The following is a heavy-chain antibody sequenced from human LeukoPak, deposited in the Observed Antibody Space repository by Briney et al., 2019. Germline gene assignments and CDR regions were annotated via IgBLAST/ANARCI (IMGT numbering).Heavy chain of an antibody. CDR3: ARAYPSSSTD. CDR1: GGSFSGYY. V-gene: IGHV4-34*01. CDR2: ISYTGST. Sequence: PSETLSLTCAVYGGSFSGYYWSWIRQPPGKGLEWIGFISYTGSTHYNPSLKSRVSISQDTSQNQFSLKLSSVTAADTAIYYCARAYPSSSTDWGQGMLVTVSS. D-gene: IGHD2-2*01. J-gene: IGHJ4*02.